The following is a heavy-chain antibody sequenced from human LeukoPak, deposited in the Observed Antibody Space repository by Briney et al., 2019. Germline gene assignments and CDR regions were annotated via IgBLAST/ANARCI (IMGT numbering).Heavy chain of an antibody. CDR1: GYSFISYW. V-gene: IGHV5-51*01. J-gene: IGHJ2*01. CDR2: IYPGDSDA. CDR3: ARSPRKYWYFDL. Sequence: GESLKISCKGSGYSFISYWIGWVRQMPGKGLEWMGIIYPGDSDARYSPSFPGQVTISADKSISTAYLQWTSLKASDTAIYYCARSPRKYWYFDLWGRGTLVTVSS.